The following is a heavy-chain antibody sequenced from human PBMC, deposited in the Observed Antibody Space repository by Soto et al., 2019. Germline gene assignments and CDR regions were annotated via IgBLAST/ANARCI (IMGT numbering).Heavy chain of an antibody. CDR3: ASTYRRDGYNFDY. J-gene: IGHJ4*02. D-gene: IGHD3-16*02. CDR1: GGSISSSNW. CDR2: IYHSGST. Sequence: SETLSLTCAVSGGSISSSNWWSWVRQPPGKGLEWIGEIYHSGSTNYNPSLKSRVTISVDKSKNQFSLKLSSVTAADTAVYYCASTYRRDGYNFDYWGQGTLVTVSS. V-gene: IGHV4-4*02.